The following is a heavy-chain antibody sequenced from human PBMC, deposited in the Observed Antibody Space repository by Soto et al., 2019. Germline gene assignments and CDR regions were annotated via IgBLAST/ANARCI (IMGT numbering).Heavy chain of an antibody. Sequence: PSETLSLTCAVYGGSFSGYYWSWIRQPPGKGLEWIGEINHSGSTNYNPSLKSRVTISVDTSKNQFSLKLSSVTAADTAVYYCARTIAALDYWGQGALVTVSS. CDR2: INHSGST. V-gene: IGHV4-34*01. CDR1: GGSFSGYY. J-gene: IGHJ4*02. CDR3: ARTIAALDY. D-gene: IGHD6-6*01.